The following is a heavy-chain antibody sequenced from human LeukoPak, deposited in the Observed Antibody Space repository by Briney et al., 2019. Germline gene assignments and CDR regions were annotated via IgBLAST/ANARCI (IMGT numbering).Heavy chain of an antibody. D-gene: IGHD5-18*01. Sequence: GGSLRLSCEVSGFPFTNAWMSWVRQAPGKGLEWVSAISGSGGSTYYADSVKGRFTISRDNSKNTLYLEMNSLRTEDTAVYYCAKGGLQTRNWYFALWGRGTLVTVSS. CDR1: GFPFTNAW. V-gene: IGHV3-23*01. CDR2: ISGSGGST. J-gene: IGHJ2*01. CDR3: AKGGLQTRNWYFAL.